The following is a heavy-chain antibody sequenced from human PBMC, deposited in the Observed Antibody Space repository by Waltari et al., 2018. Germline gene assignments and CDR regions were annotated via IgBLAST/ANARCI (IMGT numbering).Heavy chain of an antibody. V-gene: IGHV3-30-3*01. J-gene: IGHJ4*02. CDR2: VSYDGNNR. Sequence: QVQLVESGGGVVPPGRSLRLSCSASGFTFSTYALHWVRQAPGKGLDWLAIVSYDGNNRYYSDSVRGRFTISRDNSKNTMSLQMNSLRDEDTATYYCATGPFDFWGQGTLVTVSS. CDR1: GFTFSTYA. CDR3: ATGPFDF.